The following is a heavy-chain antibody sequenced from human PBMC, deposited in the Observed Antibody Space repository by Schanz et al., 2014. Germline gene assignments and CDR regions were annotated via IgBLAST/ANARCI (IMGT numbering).Heavy chain of an antibody. CDR2: INSRSNFI. CDR3: ARDPVRTSSYFDY. V-gene: IGHV3-21*01. Sequence: EVQLVESGGGLVKPGGSLRLSCTASRIIFGTYSMNWIRQTPKGLEWVSSINSRSNFIYYADSVKGRFTISRDNAKNSLYLQMNSLRAEDTAVYYCARDPVRTSSYFDYWGQGTLVTVSS. J-gene: IGHJ4*02. D-gene: IGHD2-2*01. CDR1: RIIFGTYS.